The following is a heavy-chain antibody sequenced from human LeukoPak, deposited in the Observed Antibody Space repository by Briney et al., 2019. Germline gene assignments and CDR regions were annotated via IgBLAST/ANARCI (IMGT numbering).Heavy chain of an antibody. D-gene: IGHD5-24*01. CDR3: ARDGEMPTICFDY. CDR1: GFTFSSHW. Sequence: PGGSLRLSCAVSGFTFSSHWMSWVRQAPGKGLEWVANIKQDGSETYYVDSVKGRFTISGDNAKNSLFLQMNSLRAEDTAVYYCARDGEMPTICFDYWGQGTLVTVSS. V-gene: IGHV3-7*01. CDR2: IKQDGSET. J-gene: IGHJ4*02.